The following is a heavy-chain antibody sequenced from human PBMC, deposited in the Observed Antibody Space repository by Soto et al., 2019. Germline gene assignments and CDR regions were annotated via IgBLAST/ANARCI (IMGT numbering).Heavy chain of an antibody. CDR2: IYYSGST. CDR3: ASPPINMFHFDY. Sequence: SETLSLTCTVSGGSVSSGSYYWSWIRQPPGKGLEWIGYIYYSGSTNYNPSLKSRVTISVDTSKNQFSQKLSSVTAADTAVNYWASPPINMFHFDYWGQGTLVTVPS. V-gene: IGHV4-61*01. J-gene: IGHJ4*02. CDR1: GGSVSSGSYY. D-gene: IGHD3-10*02.